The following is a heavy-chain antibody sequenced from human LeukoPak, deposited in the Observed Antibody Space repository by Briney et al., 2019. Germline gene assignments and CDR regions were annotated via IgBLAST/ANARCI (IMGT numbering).Heavy chain of an antibody. CDR2: ISPDGRET. D-gene: IGHD4-11*01. Sequence: GGSLRLSCAASGFTVSSNYMSWVRQAPGKGLECVANISPDGRETYYVASVKGRFTISRDNTKNSLYLQMNSLRADDTAVYYCATLAVSDWGQGTLVTVSS. J-gene: IGHJ1*01. CDR1: GFTVSSNY. CDR3: ATLAVSD. V-gene: IGHV3-7*02.